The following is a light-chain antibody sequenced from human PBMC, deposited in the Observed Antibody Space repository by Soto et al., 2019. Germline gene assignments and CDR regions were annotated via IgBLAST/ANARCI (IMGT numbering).Light chain of an antibody. CDR2: EAS. CDR1: HNSVTY. CDR3: QHSHSTPPT. J-gene: IGKJ2*01. V-gene: IGKV1-39*01. Sequence: DIHMAQSPPSLSASVGDRVTITCRASHNSVTYLNWYQQKAGKAPSLLIYEASHLQSGVPFRFFGSGSGTDFTLTIDNLQHEDSATYYCQHSHSTPPTFGPGTKLEIK.